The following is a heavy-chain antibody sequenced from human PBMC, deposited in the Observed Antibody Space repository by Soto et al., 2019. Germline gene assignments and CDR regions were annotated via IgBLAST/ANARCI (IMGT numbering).Heavy chain of an antibody. J-gene: IGHJ6*02. D-gene: IGHD2-2*01. CDR3: ARENYPRKYCSSTSCYQHGMDV. CDR1: GGTFSSYA. CDR2: IIPIFGTA. V-gene: IGHV1-69*13. Sequence: SVKVSCKASGGTFSSYAISWVRQAPGQGLEWMGGIIPIFGTASYAQKFQGRVTITADESTSTAYMELSSLRSEDTAVYYCARENYPRKYCSSTSCYQHGMDVWGQGTTVTVSS.